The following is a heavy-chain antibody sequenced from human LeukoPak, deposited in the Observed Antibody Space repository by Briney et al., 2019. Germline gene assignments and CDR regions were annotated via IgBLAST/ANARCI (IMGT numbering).Heavy chain of an antibody. Sequence: GESLKISCKGSGYSFTSYWIGWVRQMPGKGLEWMGIIYPGDSDTRYSPSFQGQVTISADKSISTAYLQWSSLKASDTAMYYCARGGGFYYDSSGYPYWGQETLVTVSS. V-gene: IGHV5-51*01. CDR3: ARGGGFYYDSSGYPY. D-gene: IGHD3-22*01. CDR2: IYPGDSDT. J-gene: IGHJ4*02. CDR1: GYSFTSYW.